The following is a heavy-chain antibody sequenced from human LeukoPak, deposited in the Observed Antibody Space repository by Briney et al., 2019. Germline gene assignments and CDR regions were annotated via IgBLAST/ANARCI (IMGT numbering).Heavy chain of an antibody. D-gene: IGHD3-22*01. J-gene: IGHJ4*02. CDR2: ISYDGSNK. V-gene: IGHV3-30*18. Sequence: GGSLRLSCAASGFTFSSHGMHWVRQAPGKGLEWVAVISYDGSNKYYADSVKGRFTISRDNSKNTLYLQMNSLRAEDTAVYYCAKPYYYDSSGYYYYFDYWGQGTLVTVSS. CDR3: AKPYYYDSSGYYYYFDY. CDR1: GFTFSSHG.